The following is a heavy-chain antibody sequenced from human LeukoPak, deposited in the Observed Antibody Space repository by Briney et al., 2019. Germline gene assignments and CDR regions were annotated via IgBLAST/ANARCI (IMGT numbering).Heavy chain of an antibody. J-gene: IGHJ4*02. Sequence: SETLSLTCAVYGGSFSGYYWSWIRQPPGRGLEWIGEINHSGSTNYNPSLKSRVTISVDTSKNQFSLKLSSVTAADTAVYYCVTNWNDSYALYWGQGTLVTVSS. D-gene: IGHD1-20*01. CDR3: VTNWNDSYALY. CDR2: INHSGST. CDR1: GGSFSGYY. V-gene: IGHV4-34*01.